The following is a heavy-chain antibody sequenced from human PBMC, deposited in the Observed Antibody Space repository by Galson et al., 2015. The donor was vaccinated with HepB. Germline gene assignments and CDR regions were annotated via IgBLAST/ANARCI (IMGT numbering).Heavy chain of an antibody. CDR1: GFTFSSYS. CDR3: ARLPAATFSLFYYYGMDV. CDR2: ISSSSSYI. Sequence: SLRLSCAASGFTFSSYSMNWVRQAPGKGLEWVSSISSSSSYIYYADSVKGRFTISRDNAKNSLYLQMNSLRAEDTAVYYCARLPAATFSLFYYYGMDVWGQGTTVTVSS. J-gene: IGHJ6*02. D-gene: IGHD2-2*01. V-gene: IGHV3-21*01.